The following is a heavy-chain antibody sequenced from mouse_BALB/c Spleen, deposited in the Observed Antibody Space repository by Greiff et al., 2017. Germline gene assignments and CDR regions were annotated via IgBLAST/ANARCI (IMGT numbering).Heavy chain of an antibody. CDR1: GFSLTSYD. CDR3: VRDGRYGGEFAY. V-gene: IGHV2-9-2*01. J-gene: IGHJ3*01. D-gene: IGHD2-14*01. CDR2: IWTGGGT. Sequence: VKLMESGPGLVAPSQSLSITCTVSGFSLTSYDISWIRQPPGKGLEWLGVIWTGGGTNYNSAFMSRLSISKDNSKSQVFLKMNSLQTDDTAIYYCVRDGRYGGEFAYWGQGTLVTVSA.